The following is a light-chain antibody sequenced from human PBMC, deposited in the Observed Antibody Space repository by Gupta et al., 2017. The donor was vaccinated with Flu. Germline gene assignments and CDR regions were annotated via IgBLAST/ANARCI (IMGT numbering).Light chain of an antibody. CDR2: KDT. CDR3: QSVASGGTYVV. J-gene: IGLJ2*01. Sequence: GDALPNQFAYWYQQRPGQAPLLLIYKDTERPSKIPARFSGSSSGTEATLTITAVQAEDEADYYCQSVASGGTYVVFGGGTKLTVL. V-gene: IGLV3-25*03. CDR1: ALPNQF.